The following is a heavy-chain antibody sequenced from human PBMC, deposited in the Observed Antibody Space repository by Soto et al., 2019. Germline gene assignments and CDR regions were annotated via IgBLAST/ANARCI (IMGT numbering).Heavy chain of an antibody. Sequence: QVQLQESGPGLVKPSQTLSLTCTVSGGSISSGDYYWSWIRQPPGKGLEWIGYIYYSGSTYYNPSLKSRFTVSLXTSKNHFSLKLSSVTAADTAVYYCARDVRGSYFDYWGQGTLVTVSS. D-gene: IGHD3-16*01. CDR2: IYYSGST. J-gene: IGHJ4*02. CDR3: ARDVRGSYFDY. V-gene: IGHV4-30-4*01. CDR1: GGSISSGDYY.